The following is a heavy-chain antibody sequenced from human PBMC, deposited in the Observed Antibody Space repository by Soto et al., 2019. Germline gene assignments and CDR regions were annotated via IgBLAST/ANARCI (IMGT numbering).Heavy chain of an antibody. CDR3: ARDFPGYCSGGSCEKNFDY. D-gene: IGHD2-15*01. CDR1: GYTFTSYY. CDR2: INPSGGST. V-gene: IGHV1-46*01. J-gene: IGHJ4*02. Sequence: ASVKVSCKASGYTFTSYYMHWVRQAPGQGLEWMGIINPSGGSTSYAQKFQGRVTMTRDTSTSTVYMELSSLRSEDTAVYYCARDFPGYCSGGSCEKNFDYWGQGTLVTVSS.